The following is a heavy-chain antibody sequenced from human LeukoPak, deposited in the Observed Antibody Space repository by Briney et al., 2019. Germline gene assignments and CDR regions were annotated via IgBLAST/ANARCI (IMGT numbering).Heavy chain of an antibody. D-gene: IGHD3-22*01. CDR3: ASPYYYDGSSYYHFFDH. CDR1: GFTFSNYW. V-gene: IGHV3-74*01. Sequence: GGSLRLSCAASGFTFSNYWMHWVRQAPGKGLVWVSRINSDGINTSYADSVKGRFTISRDNSRNTLYLQMNNLRTEDTAVYYCASPYYYDGSSYYHFFDHWGQGTLVTVSS. CDR2: INSDGINT. J-gene: IGHJ4*02.